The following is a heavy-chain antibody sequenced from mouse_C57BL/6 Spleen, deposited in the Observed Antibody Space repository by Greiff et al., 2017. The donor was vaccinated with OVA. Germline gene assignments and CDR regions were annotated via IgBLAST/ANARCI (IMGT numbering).Heavy chain of an antibody. V-gene: IGHV6-3*01. J-gene: IGHJ4*01. D-gene: IGHD3-1*01. CDR1: GFTFSNSW. Sequence: EVQLVESGGGLVQPGGSMKLSCVASGFTFSNSWMNWVRQSPEKGLEWVAQIRLKSDNYATHYAESVKGRFTISRDDSKSSVYLQMNNLRAEDTGIYYCTGLGPYYAMDYWGQGTSVTVSS. CDR3: TGLGPYYAMDY. CDR2: IRLKSDNYAT.